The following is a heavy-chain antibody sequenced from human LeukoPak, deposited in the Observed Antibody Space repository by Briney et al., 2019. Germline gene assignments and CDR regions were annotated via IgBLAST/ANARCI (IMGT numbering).Heavy chain of an antibody. V-gene: IGHV4-59*02. D-gene: IGHD4-11*01. CDR2: IYYSGST. CDR3: ARGVLTTVSYYMDV. J-gene: IGHJ6*03. Sequence: PSETLSLTCTVSGGSVSSQQWSWIRQPPGKGLEWIGYIYYSGSTNYNPSLKSRFTISIDTSNNRFSLMLSSVTAADTAVYYCARGVLTTVSYYMDVWGKGTTVTVSS. CDR1: GGSVSSQQ.